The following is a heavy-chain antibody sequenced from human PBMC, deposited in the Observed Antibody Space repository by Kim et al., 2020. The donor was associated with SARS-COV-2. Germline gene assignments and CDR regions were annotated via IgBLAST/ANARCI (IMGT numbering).Heavy chain of an antibody. Sequence: ASVKVSCKASGYGFSDSNIHWVRQAPGQRLEWMGRINAANGDTKYSQKFQGRVTLTRDTFATTAYMELRSLRSEDTSVYYCAKRSRYTFNGMDGWGQGTT. CDR1: GYGFSDSN. CDR2: INAANGDT. CDR3: AKRSRYTFNGMDG. D-gene: IGHD5-18*01. J-gene: IGHJ6*02. V-gene: IGHV1-3*01.